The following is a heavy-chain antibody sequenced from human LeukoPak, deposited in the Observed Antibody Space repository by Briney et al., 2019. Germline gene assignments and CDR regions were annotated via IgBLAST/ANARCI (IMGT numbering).Heavy chain of an antibody. D-gene: IGHD4-23*01. CDR2: FHYSGTT. CDR3: ARHDYGGNSAWFDP. Sequence: PSETLSLTCTVSGGSISSYYWSWIRQPPGKELEWIGYFHYSGTTNYNPSLKSRVTISVDTSKNQFSLKLRFVTAADTAVYYCARHDYGGNSAWFDPWGQGTLVTISS. J-gene: IGHJ5*02. V-gene: IGHV4-59*08. CDR1: GGSISSYY.